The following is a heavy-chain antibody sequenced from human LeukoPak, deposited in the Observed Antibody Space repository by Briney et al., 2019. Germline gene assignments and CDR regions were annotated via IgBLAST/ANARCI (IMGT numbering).Heavy chain of an antibody. D-gene: IGHD5-18*01. V-gene: IGHV1-2*02. Sequence: ASVTVSCKASGYTFTGYYMHWVRQAPGQGLEWMGWINPNSGGTNYAQKFQGRVTMTRDTSISTAYMELSRLRSDDTAVYYCARDLGYSYGYYFDYWGQGTLVTVSS. CDR1: GYTFTGYY. CDR3: ARDLGYSYGYYFDY. J-gene: IGHJ4*02. CDR2: INPNSGGT.